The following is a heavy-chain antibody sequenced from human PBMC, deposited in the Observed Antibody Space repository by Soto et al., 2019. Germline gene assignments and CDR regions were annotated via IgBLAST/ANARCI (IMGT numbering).Heavy chain of an antibody. V-gene: IGHV4-59*01. CDR1: GGSISSYY. CDR3: ARANYDILTGYFQNPYYFDY. J-gene: IGHJ4*02. D-gene: IGHD3-9*01. CDR2: IYYSGST. Sequence: SETLSLTCTVSGGSISSYYWSWIRQPPGKGLEWIGYIYYSGSTNYNPSLKSRVTISVDTSKNQFSLKLSSVTAADTAVYYCARANYDILTGYFQNPYYFDYWGQGTLVTVSS.